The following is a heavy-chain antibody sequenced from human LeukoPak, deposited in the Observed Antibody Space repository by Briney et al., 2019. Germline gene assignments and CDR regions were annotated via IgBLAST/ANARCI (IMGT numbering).Heavy chain of an antibody. CDR3: ARSYGWLPGGM. D-gene: IGHD5-12*01. V-gene: IGHV3-74*01. J-gene: IGHJ4*02. Sequence: GGSLRLSCAASGFTFSNYWMHWVRQAPGKGLVWVSRVNSDGSSTSYADSVKGRFTISRDNAKNSLHLQMNSLRAEDTAVYYCARSYGWLPGGMWGQGTLVTVSS. CDR2: VNSDGSST. CDR1: GFTFSNYW.